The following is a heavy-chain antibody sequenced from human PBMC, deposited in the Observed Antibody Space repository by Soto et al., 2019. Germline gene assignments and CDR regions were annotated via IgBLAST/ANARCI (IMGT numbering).Heavy chain of an antibody. D-gene: IGHD3-3*01. J-gene: IGHJ4*02. CDR2: ISSSGSTI. V-gene: IGHV3-11*01. CDR1: GFTFSDYY. CDR3: ARDQYYDFWSGYYTAGPLDY. Sequence: GGSLRLSCAASGFTFSDYYMSWIRQAPGKGLEWVSYISSSGSTIYYADSVKGRFTISRDNAKNSLYPQMNSLRAEDTAVYYCARDQYYDFWSGYYTAGPLDYWGQGTLVTVSS.